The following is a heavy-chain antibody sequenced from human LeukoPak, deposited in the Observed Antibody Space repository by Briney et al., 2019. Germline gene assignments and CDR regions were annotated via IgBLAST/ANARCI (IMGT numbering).Heavy chain of an antibody. J-gene: IGHJ6*03. CDR1: GYSFTSYW. D-gene: IGHD6-13*01. Sequence: GESLKTSCKGSGYSFTSYWIGWVRQMPGKGLEWMGIIYPGDSDTRYSPSFQGQVTISADKSISTAYLQWSSLKASDTAMYYCARQGTSNKYSSSSGYCYYYMDVWGKGTTVTVSS. CDR3: ARQGTSNKYSSSSGYCYYYMDV. V-gene: IGHV5-51*01. CDR2: IYPGDSDT.